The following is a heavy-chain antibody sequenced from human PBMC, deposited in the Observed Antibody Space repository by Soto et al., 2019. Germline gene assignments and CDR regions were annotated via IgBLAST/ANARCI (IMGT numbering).Heavy chain of an antibody. J-gene: IGHJ6*02. CDR2: ISAYNGNT. CDR1: GYTFTNYA. D-gene: IGHD1-1*01. Sequence: GASVKVSCKASGYTFTNYAMHWVRQAPGQRLEWMGWISAYNGNTNYAQKLQGRVTMTTDTSTSTAYMELRSLRSDDTAVYYCARVWVGTTFAYYYGMDVWGQGTTVTVSS. CDR3: ARVWVGTTFAYYYGMDV. V-gene: IGHV1-18*01.